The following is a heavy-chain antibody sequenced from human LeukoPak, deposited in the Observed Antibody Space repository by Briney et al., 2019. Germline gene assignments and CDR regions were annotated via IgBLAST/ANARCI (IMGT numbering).Heavy chain of an antibody. V-gene: IGHV3-7*01. Sequence: GGSLRLSCAASGFTFSSSWMSWVRQAPGKGLEWVAEIKQDGSEKFYVDSVKGRFTISRDNAKNPLYLEMNSLRNEDTAVYHCARAKDKCFNPWGQGTLVTVSS. CDR1: GFTFSSSW. J-gene: IGHJ5*02. CDR3: ARAKDKCFNP. CDR2: IKQDGSEK.